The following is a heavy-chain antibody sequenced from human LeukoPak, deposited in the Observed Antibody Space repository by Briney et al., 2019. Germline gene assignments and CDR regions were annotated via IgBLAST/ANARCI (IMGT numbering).Heavy chain of an antibody. CDR2: MSPNSGDT. CDR1: GYTFTSYD. V-gene: IGHV1-8*01. J-gene: IGHJ4*02. CDR3: ARGPPNWGYDY. Sequence: ASVTVPCTASGYTFTSYDFNWVRQATGQRPEWMGWMSPNSGDTGYAQKFQDRVTMTRNTSISTAYMELSSLRSGDTAVYYCARGPPNWGYDYWGPGTLVTVSS. D-gene: IGHD7-27*01.